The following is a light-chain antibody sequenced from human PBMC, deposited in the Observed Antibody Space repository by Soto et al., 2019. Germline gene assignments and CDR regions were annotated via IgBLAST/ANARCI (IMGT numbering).Light chain of an antibody. CDR1: DSNIGSNT. CDR3: AAWDDSLNGRAV. J-gene: IGLJ3*02. Sequence: QSVLTQPPSASGTPGQRVTISCSGSDSNIGSNTVNWYQQVPGTAPKLLSYSNSQRPSGVPDRFSGSKSGTSASLAISGLQSEDEADYYCAAWDDSLNGRAVFGGGTKLTVL. CDR2: SNS. V-gene: IGLV1-44*01.